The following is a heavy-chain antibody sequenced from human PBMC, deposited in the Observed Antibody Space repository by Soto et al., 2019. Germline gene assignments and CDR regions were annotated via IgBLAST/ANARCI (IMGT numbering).Heavy chain of an antibody. CDR3: TRLLKDVLLWFGELSPDYYYYYYMDV. V-gene: IGHV3-73*01. CDR2: IRSKANSYAT. D-gene: IGHD3-10*01. J-gene: IGHJ6*03. Sequence: EVQLVESGGGLVQPGGSLKLSCAASGFTFSGSAMHWVRQASGKGLEWVGRIRSKANSYATAYAASVKGRFTISRDDSKNTAYLQMNSRKTEDTAVYYCTRLLKDVLLWFGELSPDYYYYYYMDVWGKGTTVTVSS. CDR1: GFTFSGSA.